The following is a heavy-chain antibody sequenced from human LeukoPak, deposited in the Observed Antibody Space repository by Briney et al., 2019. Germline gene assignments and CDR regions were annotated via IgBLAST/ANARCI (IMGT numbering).Heavy chain of an antibody. Sequence: PGGSLRLSCAASGFTCSSCGMHWVRQAPGKGLEWVAFIRDDGSDKYYADSVKGRFTISRDNSKNALYLQMNSLRAEDTAVYSCAKDGGYSISPHPGDIWGQGTMVTVSS. CDR2: IRDDGSDK. V-gene: IGHV3-30*02. D-gene: IGHD6-13*01. CDR3: AKDGGYSISPHPGDI. J-gene: IGHJ3*02. CDR1: GFTCSSCG.